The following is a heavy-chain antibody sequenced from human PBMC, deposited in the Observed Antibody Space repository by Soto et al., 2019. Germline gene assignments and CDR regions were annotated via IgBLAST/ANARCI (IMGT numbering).Heavy chain of an antibody. D-gene: IGHD4-17*01. CDR2: IRWDGGFT. CDR1: GFTFDDYT. J-gene: IGHJ4*02. CDR3: AKDRTPTATTDSGLFDY. Sequence: EVHLVESGGVVVQPGGSLRLSCAASGFTFDDYTMHWVRQPPGKGLEWVSLIRWDGGFTYYADSVKGRFTISRDNSKNSLYLQMNSLRTEDTAFYYCAKDRTPTATTDSGLFDYWGQGALVTVSS. V-gene: IGHV3-43*01.